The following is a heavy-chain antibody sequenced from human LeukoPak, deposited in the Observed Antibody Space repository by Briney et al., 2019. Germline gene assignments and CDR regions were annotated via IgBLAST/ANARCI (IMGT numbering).Heavy chain of an antibody. V-gene: IGHV4-61*05. Sequence: SETLSLTCTVSGDSISSSSSYWGWIRQPPGKGLEWIGYIYYSGSTNYNPSLKSRVTISVDTSKNQFSLKLSSVTAADTAVYYCARTFRGYGDFDYWGQGTLVTVSS. CDR1: GDSISSSSSY. CDR2: IYYSGST. J-gene: IGHJ4*02. D-gene: IGHD4-17*01. CDR3: ARTFRGYGDFDY.